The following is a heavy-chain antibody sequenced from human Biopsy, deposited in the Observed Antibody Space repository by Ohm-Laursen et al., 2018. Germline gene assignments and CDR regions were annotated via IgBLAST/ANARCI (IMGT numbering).Heavy chain of an antibody. CDR3: ARDYDTSGYYYVS. V-gene: IGHV4-39*01. Sequence: SETLSLTWTVSGGSISNNNYYWGWIRQPPGKGLEWIGSIFYRGSTHYKPPLKSRVNISVDTSKNQFSLKLNFVTAADTAVYYCARDYDTSGYYYVSWGQGTLVTVSS. J-gene: IGHJ5*02. CDR2: IFYRGST. CDR1: GGSISNNNYY. D-gene: IGHD3-22*01.